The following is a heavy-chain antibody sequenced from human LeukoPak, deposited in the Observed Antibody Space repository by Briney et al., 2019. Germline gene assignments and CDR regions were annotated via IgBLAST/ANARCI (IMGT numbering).Heavy chain of an antibody. D-gene: IGHD3-16*01. CDR2: MRYDENNK. V-gene: IGHV3-33*08. CDR1: GFTFSSYG. CDR3: ARTYAYDATGDRGH. Sequence: PGGSLRLSCAASGFTFSSYGMHWVRQAPGKGLECVAFMRYDENNKYYADSVKGRFTISRDNSKNTLYLQMNSLRAEDTAVYYCARTYAYDATGDRGHWGQGTLVTVSS. J-gene: IGHJ4*02.